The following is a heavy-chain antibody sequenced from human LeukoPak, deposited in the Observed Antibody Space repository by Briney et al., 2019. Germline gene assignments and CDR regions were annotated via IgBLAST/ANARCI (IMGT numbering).Heavy chain of an antibody. CDR1: GGSITTYY. J-gene: IGHJ5*02. CDR2: IYYGGST. CDR3: ARHVIYSGVYSYWFDP. D-gene: IGHD5-12*01. V-gene: IGHV4-59*08. Sequence: SETLSLTCTVSGGSITTYYWSWIRQPPGKGLEWIAFIYYGGSTNYNPSLKSRVAISLHTSKNQFSLRLTSVTAADTAVYYCARHVIYSGVYSYWFDPWGLGTLVTVSS.